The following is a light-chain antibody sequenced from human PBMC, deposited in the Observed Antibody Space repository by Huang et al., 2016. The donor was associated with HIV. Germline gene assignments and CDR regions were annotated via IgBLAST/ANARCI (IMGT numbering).Light chain of an antibody. CDR3: HQRTDWPWT. CDR1: QSVGSY. Sequence: EIVLTQSPATLSLSPGKRATLSCRASQSVGSYLAWYQQRPGQAPRLLVYDVANRAPGIPARFSGSGSGTDFTLTISNLEPEDCAVYYCHQRTDWPWTFGQGTKVELK. CDR2: DVA. V-gene: IGKV3-11*01. J-gene: IGKJ1*01.